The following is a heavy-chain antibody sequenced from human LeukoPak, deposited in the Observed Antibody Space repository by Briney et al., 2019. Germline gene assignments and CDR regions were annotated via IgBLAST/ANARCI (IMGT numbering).Heavy chain of an antibody. D-gene: IGHD3/OR15-3a*01. CDR2: IYSGGNT. V-gene: IGHV4-39*01. Sequence: SETLSLTCTVSGGSISSTGSFWGWIRQPPGKGLEWIGSIYSGGNTYYNASLKSRVTISIDTSKNQFSLKLTSVTAADTAVYYCARQTGSGLFILPGGQGTLVTVSS. CDR3: ARQTGSGLFILP. CDR1: GGSISSTGSF. J-gene: IGHJ4*02.